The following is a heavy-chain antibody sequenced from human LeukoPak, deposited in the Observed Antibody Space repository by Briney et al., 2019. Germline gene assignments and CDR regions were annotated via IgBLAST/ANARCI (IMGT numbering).Heavy chain of an antibody. CDR1: GFTFDDYA. Sequence: GGSLRLSCAASGFTFDDYAMHWVRQAPGKGLEWVSGISWNSGSIGYADSVKGRFTISRDNAKNSLYLQMNSLRAEDTALYYCAKARMATPLTRLFDYWGQGTLVTVSS. J-gene: IGHJ4*02. D-gene: IGHD5-24*01. V-gene: IGHV3-9*01. CDR3: AKARMATPLTRLFDY. CDR2: ISWNSGSI.